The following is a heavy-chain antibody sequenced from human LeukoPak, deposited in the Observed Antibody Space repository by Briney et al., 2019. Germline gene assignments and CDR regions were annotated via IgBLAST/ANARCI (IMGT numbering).Heavy chain of an antibody. D-gene: IGHD2-2*01. CDR3: ARVRGICSTTSCYPRY. J-gene: IGHJ4*02. Sequence: ASVKVSCEASGYTFTSYAMSWVRQAPGQGLEWMGWISTNTGNPTYAQGFTGRFVFSLDTSASTTYLQISSLQAEDTAVYYCARVRGICSTTSCYPRYWGQGTLVTVSS. CDR1: GYTFTSYA. CDR2: ISTNTGNP. V-gene: IGHV7-4-1*02.